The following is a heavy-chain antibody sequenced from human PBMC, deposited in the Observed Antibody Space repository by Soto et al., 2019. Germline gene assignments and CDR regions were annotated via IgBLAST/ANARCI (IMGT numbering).Heavy chain of an antibody. V-gene: IGHV3-23*01. CDR3: AANRGYTYYYGRDV. D-gene: IGHD3-22*01. Sequence: PGGSLRLSCAASGFTVSSNYMSWVRQAPGKGLEWVSAISGSGGSTYYADSVKGRFTISRDNSKNTLYLQMNSLRAEDTAVYYCAANRGYTYYYGRDVWGHGTTCTVSS. CDR1: GFTVSSNY. J-gene: IGHJ6*02. CDR2: ISGSGGST.